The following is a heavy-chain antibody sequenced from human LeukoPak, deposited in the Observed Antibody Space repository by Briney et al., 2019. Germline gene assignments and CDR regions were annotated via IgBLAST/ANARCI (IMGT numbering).Heavy chain of an antibody. J-gene: IGHJ4*02. D-gene: IGHD3-22*01. V-gene: IGHV4-4*07. CDR2: IYTSGST. Sequence: SDTLSLTFTVSGGSISSYYWSWIRQPAGKGLEWIGRIYTSGSTNYNPSLKSRVTMSVDTSKNQFSLKLSSVTAADTAVYYCARFVGGNYYDSSCYTYDWGQGTLVTVFS. CDR3: ARFVGGNYYDSSCYTYD. CDR1: GGSISSYY.